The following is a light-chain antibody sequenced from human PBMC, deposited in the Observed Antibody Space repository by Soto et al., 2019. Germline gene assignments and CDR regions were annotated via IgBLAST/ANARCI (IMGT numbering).Light chain of an antibody. CDR3: QQSYSSPWT. CDR1: QSISSY. V-gene: IGKV1-39*01. Sequence: DIQMTQSPSSLSASVGDRVTITCRASQSISSYLNWYQQKPGKAPKFLIFAASSLQSWVPSRFSGSGSGTDFTLTISSLQPEDCATYYCQQSYSSPWTFGQGTKVEIK. J-gene: IGKJ1*01. CDR2: AAS.